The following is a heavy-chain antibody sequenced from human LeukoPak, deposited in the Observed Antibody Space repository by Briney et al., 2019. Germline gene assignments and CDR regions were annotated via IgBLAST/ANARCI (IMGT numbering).Heavy chain of an antibody. CDR1: GGSVSSYSYY. V-gene: IGHV4-61*01. CDR3: ARVPRYCSGGSCYSVDQ. D-gene: IGHD2-15*01. CDR2: IYYSGST. J-gene: IGHJ5*02. Sequence: SETLSLTCAVSGGSVSSYSYYWNWIRQPPGKGLEWTGYIYYSGSTNYNPSLKSRVTMSVDTSKNQFSLKLSSVTAADTAVYYCARVPRYCSGGSCYSVDQWGQGTLVTVSS.